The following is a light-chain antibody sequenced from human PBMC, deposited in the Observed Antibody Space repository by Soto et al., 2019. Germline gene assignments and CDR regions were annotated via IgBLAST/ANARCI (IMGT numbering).Light chain of an antibody. CDR3: QQYNSYPLT. Sequence: DIRMTQSPSNLSASVGDRITITCRASQSVSSWLAWYQQKPGKAPKLLIYEASTLESGVPSRFSGSGSGTEFTLTINSLQPDDFATYCCQQYNSYPLTFGGGTKVAIK. V-gene: IGKV1-5*03. CDR1: QSVSSW. J-gene: IGKJ4*01. CDR2: EAS.